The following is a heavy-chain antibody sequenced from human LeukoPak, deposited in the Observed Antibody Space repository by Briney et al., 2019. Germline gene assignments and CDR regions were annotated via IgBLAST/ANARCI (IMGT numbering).Heavy chain of an antibody. Sequence: GGSLRLSCAASGFTFSSYWMNWVRQAPGKGLEWVANIKQDGSEKYYVDSVKGRFTISRDNAKNSLYLQMNSLRAEDTAVYYCAELGITMIGGVWGKGTTVTISS. D-gene: IGHD3-10*02. J-gene: IGHJ6*04. CDR3: AELGITMIGGV. CDR2: IKQDGSEK. CDR1: GFTFSSYW. V-gene: IGHV3-7*01.